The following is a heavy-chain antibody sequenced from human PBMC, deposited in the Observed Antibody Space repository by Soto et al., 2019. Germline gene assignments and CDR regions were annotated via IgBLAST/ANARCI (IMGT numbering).Heavy chain of an antibody. CDR2: IDPSDSYT. CDR1: GYSFTSDW. Sequence: GESLKISCKGSGYSFTSDWISWVRQMPGKGLEWMGRIDPSDSYTNYSPSFQGHVTISADKPISTAYLQWSSLKASDTAMYYCARLGSSPRFNYHGMDVWGQGTTVTVSS. V-gene: IGHV5-10-1*01. CDR3: ARLGSSPRFNYHGMDV. J-gene: IGHJ6*02. D-gene: IGHD6-6*01.